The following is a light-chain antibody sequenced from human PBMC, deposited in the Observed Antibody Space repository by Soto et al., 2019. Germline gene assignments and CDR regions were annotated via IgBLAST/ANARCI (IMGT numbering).Light chain of an antibody. J-gene: IGKJ4*01. V-gene: IGKV3-11*01. CDR1: QSVGSH. Sequence: EIVLTQSPATLSLSPGEGATLSCRTSQSVGSHLAWYQQKPGQVPRLLIHDASRRATGIPDRFSGSGSGTDFTLTISSLQPEDFAVSYCQQRASWRRLTFGGGTKVEIK. CDR3: QQRASWRRLT. CDR2: DAS.